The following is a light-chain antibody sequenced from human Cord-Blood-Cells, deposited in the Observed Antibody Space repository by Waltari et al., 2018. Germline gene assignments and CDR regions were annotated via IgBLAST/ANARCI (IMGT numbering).Light chain of an antibody. CDR1: QSVLYSSNNKNY. J-gene: IGKJ1*01. Sequence: DIVMTQSPDSLAVSLGERATINCKSSQSVLYSSNNKNYLAWYQQKPGQPPKLLIYWASTRESGVPDRFSGRGSGTDFTLTISSLQAEDVAVYYCPEYYGTPPTFDQRP. V-gene: IGKV4-1*01. CDR2: WAS. CDR3: PEYYGTPPT.